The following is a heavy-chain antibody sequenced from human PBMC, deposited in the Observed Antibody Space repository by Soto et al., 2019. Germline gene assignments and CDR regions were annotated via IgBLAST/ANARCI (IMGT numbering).Heavy chain of an antibody. CDR2: IIPIFGTA. Sequence: QVQLVQSGAEVKKPGSSVKVSCKASGGTFSSYAISWVRQATGQGLEWMGGIIPIFGTANYAQKFQGRVTITADEPTSTAYMEMSSLRSEDTAVYYCARSVTMIVVVTPYYYYGMDVWGQGTTVTVSS. J-gene: IGHJ6*02. CDR3: ARSVTMIVVVTPYYYYGMDV. CDR1: GGTFSSYA. D-gene: IGHD3-22*01. V-gene: IGHV1-69*12.